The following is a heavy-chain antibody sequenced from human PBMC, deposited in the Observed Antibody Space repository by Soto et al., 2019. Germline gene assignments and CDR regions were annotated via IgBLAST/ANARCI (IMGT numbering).Heavy chain of an antibody. CDR3: ARVAGERMYYYDSSGYLGY. J-gene: IGHJ4*02. CDR1: GGSFSGYY. D-gene: IGHD3-22*01. V-gene: IGHV4-34*01. Sequence: PSETLSLTCAVYGGSFSGYYWSWIRQPPGKGLEWIGEINHSGSTNYNPSLKSRVTISVDTSKNQSSLKLSSVTAADTAVYYCARVAGERMYYYDSSGYLGYWGQGTLVTVSS. CDR2: INHSGST.